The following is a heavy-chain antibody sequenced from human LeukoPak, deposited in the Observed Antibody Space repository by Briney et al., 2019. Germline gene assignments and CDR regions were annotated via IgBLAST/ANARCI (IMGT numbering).Heavy chain of an antibody. CDR1: GFTFSSYG. V-gene: IGHV3-33*01. CDR2: IWYDGSNK. D-gene: IGHD6-13*01. CDR3: ARDAGEYYFDY. J-gene: IGHJ4*02. Sequence: SGGSLRLSCAASGFTFSSYGMPWVRQAPGKGLEWVAVIWYDGSNKYYADSVKGRFTISRDNSKNTLYLQMNSLRAEDTAVYYCARDAGEYYFDYWGQGTLVTVSS.